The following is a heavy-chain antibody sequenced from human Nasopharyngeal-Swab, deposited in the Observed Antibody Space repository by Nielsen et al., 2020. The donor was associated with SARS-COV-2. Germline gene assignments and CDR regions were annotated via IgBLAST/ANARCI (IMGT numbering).Heavy chain of an antibody. CDR3: ARTYYYDSSGYSSLDY. D-gene: IGHD3-22*01. CDR2: IDWDDEK. V-gene: IGHV2-70*01. J-gene: IGHJ4*02. CDR1: GFSLSTSGMC. Sequence: SGPTLVQPTQTRTLTCTFSGFSLSTSGMCVSWIRQPPGKALEWLALIDWDDEKYYSTSLKTRLTISKDTSKNQVVLTMTNMDPVDTATYYCARTYYYDSSGYSSLDYWGQGTLVTVSS.